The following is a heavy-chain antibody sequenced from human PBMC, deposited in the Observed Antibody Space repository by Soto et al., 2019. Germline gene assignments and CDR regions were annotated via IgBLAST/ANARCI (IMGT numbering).Heavy chain of an antibody. CDR2: IIDSGGST. J-gene: IGHJ6*02. Sequence: EVPLLESGGGLVQPGGSLRLSCAASGFTFSSCAMGWVRQAPGKGLEWVSDIIDSGGSTYYADSVKGRFTISRDNSKNTLYLQMNSLRAGDTALYYCAKGRSYYYYDGVDVWVQESTVTDSS. CDR3: AKGRSYYYYDGVDV. V-gene: IGHV3-23*01. CDR1: GFTFSSCA.